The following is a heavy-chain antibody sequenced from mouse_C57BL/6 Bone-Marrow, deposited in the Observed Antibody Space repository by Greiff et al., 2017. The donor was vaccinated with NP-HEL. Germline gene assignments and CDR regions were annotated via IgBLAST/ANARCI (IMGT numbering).Heavy chain of an antibody. Sequence: VQLQQSGPGLVQPSQSLSITCTVSGFSLTSYGVHWVRQPPGKGLEWLGVIWSGGSTDYNAAFISRLSISKDNSKSQVFFKMNSLQADDTAIYYCAKETHYYDYDVYYFDYWGQGTTLTVSS. CDR2: IWSGGST. D-gene: IGHD2-4*01. V-gene: IGHV2-4*01. J-gene: IGHJ2*01. CDR1: GFSLTSYG. CDR3: AKETHYYDYDVYYFDY.